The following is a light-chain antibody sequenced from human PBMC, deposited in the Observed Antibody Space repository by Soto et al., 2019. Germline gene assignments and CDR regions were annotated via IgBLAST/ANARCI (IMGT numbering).Light chain of an antibody. V-gene: IGKV3-20*01. CDR2: GAS. CDR3: QHYGSSPQT. Sequence: EIVLTQSPGTLSLSPGERATLSCRASQIITSSYLAWYQQKPGQAPRLLIYGASTRATGIPDRFSGSGSGTDFTLTISRLEPEDCAVYYCQHYGSSPQTFGQGTKVETK. CDR1: QIITSSY. J-gene: IGKJ1*01.